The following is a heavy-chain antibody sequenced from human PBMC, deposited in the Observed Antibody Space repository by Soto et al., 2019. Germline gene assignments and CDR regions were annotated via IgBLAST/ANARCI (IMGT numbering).Heavy chain of an antibody. CDR1: GVSFIGYH. CDR2: INHSGST. J-gene: IGHJ3*02. V-gene: IGHV4-34*01. D-gene: IGHD6-19*01. CDR3: ASPRRYSSGWYPYAFDI. Sequence: SETPSLTSAVYGVSFIGYHWSWIRNPPGKGLEWIGEINHSGSTNYNPSPKSRVTISVDTSKNQFSLKLSSVTAADTAVYYCASPRRYSSGWYPYAFDIWGQGTMVT.